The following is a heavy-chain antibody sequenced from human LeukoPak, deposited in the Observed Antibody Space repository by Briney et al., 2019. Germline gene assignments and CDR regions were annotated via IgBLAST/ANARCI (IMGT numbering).Heavy chain of an antibody. CDR1: GFTFSSYS. J-gene: IGHJ3*02. CDR3: ARVPSWLDDAFDI. V-gene: IGHV3-21*01. CDR2: ISSSSSYI. Sequence: RGSLRLSCAASGFTFSSYSMNWVRQAPGKGLEWVSSISSSSSYIYYADSVKGRFTISRDNAKNSLYLQMNSLRAEDTAVYYCARVPSWLDDAFDIWGQGTMVTVSS. D-gene: IGHD6-19*01.